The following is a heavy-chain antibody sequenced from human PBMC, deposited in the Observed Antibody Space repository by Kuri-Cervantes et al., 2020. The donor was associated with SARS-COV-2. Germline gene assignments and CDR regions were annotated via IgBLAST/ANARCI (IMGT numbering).Heavy chain of an antibody. CDR1: GGSFSGYF. CDR3: ARVYARLQDYYYGMDV. CDR2: ISHSGST. V-gene: IGHV4-34*01. Sequence: ESLKISCAVYGGSFSGYFWTWIRQPPGKGLEWIGEISHSGSTNYSPSLKSRVTMSVDSSKNQFSLQLSSVTAADTAVYYCARVYARLQDYYYGMDVWGQGTTVTVSS. D-gene: IGHD2-2*01. J-gene: IGHJ6*02.